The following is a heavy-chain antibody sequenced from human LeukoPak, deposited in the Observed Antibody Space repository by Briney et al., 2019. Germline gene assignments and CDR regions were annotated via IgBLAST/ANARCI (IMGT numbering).Heavy chain of an antibody. CDR1: GGTFSGYA. J-gene: IGHJ6*04. Sequence: SVKVSCKASGGTFSGYAISWVRQAPGQGLEWMGGIIPIFGTANYAQKFQGRVTITADESTSTAYMELSSLRSEDTAVYCCSLGELPDLGYYYYGMDVWGKGTTVTVSS. V-gene: IGHV1-69*01. CDR3: SLGELPDLGYYYYGMDV. D-gene: IGHD3-16*01. CDR2: IIPIFGTA.